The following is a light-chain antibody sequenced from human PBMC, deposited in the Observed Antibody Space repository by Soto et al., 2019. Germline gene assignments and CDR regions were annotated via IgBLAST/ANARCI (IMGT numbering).Light chain of an antibody. Sequence: QSVLTQPASVSGSPGQSITISCPGTSSDVGGYNYVSWYQQLPGKAPTLMIYDVSDRPSGVSNRFSGSKSGNTAYLTISGLQAEDEAAYYCSSYTSSSLYVFGTGTKVTVL. CDR2: DVS. J-gene: IGLJ1*01. V-gene: IGLV2-14*01. CDR3: SSYTSSSLYV. CDR1: SSDVGGYNY.